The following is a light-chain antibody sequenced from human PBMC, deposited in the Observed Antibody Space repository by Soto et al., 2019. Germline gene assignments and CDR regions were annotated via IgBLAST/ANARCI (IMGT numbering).Light chain of an antibody. CDR3: QQYNTYST. CDR2: KAS. CDR1: QSISSL. J-gene: IGKJ2*01. Sequence: DIQMTQSPSTLSASVGDRITITCRASQSISSLLAWYQQKPGKAPKLLIYKASTFESGVPSRVSGSGSGTEFTPTISGLQPDDFATYYCQQYNTYSTFGQGTKLEMK. V-gene: IGKV1-5*03.